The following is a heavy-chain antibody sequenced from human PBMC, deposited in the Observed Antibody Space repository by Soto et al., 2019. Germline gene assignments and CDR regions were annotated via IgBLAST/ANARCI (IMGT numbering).Heavy chain of an antibody. CDR3: ARLQNRGGSQLFDY. CDR2: IYYSGST. Sequence: QVQLQESGPGLVKPSQTLSLTCTVSGGSISSGGYYWSWIRQHPGKGLEWSGYIYYSGSTYYNPSLKSRVTISVDTSKNQFALKLSSVTAADTAVYYCARLQNRGGSQLFDYWGQGTLVTVSS. J-gene: IGHJ4*02. D-gene: IGHD2-15*01. V-gene: IGHV4-31*03. CDR1: GGSISSGGYY.